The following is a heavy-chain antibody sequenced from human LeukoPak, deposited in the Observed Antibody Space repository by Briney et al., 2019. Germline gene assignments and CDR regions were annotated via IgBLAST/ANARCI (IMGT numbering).Heavy chain of an antibody. D-gene: IGHD2-15*01. J-gene: IGHJ6*03. V-gene: IGHV4-61*02. CDR2: IYTSGST. Sequence: SQTMSLTCTVSGGSISSGSYYWSWIRQPAWKGLEWIGRIYTSGSTNYNPSLKSRVTISVDTSKNQFSLKLSSVTAADTAVYYCAREGYCSGGSCLYYYYYYMDVWGKGTTVTVSS. CDR1: GGSISSGSYY. CDR3: AREGYCSGGSCLYYYYYYMDV.